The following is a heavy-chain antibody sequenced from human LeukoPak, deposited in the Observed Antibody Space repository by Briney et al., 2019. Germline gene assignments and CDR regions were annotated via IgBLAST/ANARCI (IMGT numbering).Heavy chain of an antibody. Sequence: ASVRVSCKASGYTFTSYDINWVRQATGQGLEWMGWMNPNSGNTGYAQKFQGRVTMTRNTSISTAYMELNSLRAEDTAVYYCARDGVQLWFPYYYYYGMDVWGQGTTVAVSS. CDR1: GYTFTSYD. CDR3: ARDGVQLWFPYYYYYGMDV. J-gene: IGHJ6*02. CDR2: MNPNSGNT. D-gene: IGHD5-18*01. V-gene: IGHV1-8*01.